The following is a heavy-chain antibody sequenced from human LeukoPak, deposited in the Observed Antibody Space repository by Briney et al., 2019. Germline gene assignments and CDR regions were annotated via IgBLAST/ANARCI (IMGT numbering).Heavy chain of an antibody. CDR1: GGSISSYY. J-gene: IGHJ4*02. D-gene: IGHD4-23*01. Sequence: SETLSLTCTVSGGSISSYYWSWIRQPPGKGLEWIGYIYYSGSTNYNPSLKSRVTISVDTSKNQFSLKLSSVTAADTAVYYCARVQAYGGKGYFDYWGQGTLITVSS. CDR2: IYYSGST. CDR3: ARVQAYGGKGYFDY. V-gene: IGHV4-59*01.